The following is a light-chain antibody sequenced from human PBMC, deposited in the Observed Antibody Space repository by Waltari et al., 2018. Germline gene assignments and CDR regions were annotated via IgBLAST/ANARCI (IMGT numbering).Light chain of an antibody. Sequence: QSVLTQPPSASAAPGQRVTISCFGSRSKIGDNYVSWYQQLPGTAPKLLIYDNGKRPSGIPDRFSGSRSGTSATLGITGLQTGDEADYYCGTWDRSLNGGVFGGGTKLTVL. V-gene: IGLV1-51*01. CDR2: DNG. CDR1: RSKIGDNY. J-gene: IGLJ3*02. CDR3: GTWDRSLNGGV.